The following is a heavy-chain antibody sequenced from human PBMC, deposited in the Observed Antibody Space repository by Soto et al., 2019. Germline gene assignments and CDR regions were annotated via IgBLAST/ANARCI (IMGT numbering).Heavy chain of an antibody. CDR3: ARGRGWREY. CDR2: MNPNNGYK. Sequence: KLSRNTSVETNTRYHIRRVHQATVQGLQSIGSMNPNNGYKDYAQKFQGRVTMTRGTSLSTAYMELSRLTFVDTAVYYCARGRGWREYWGQGSLV. V-gene: IGHV1-8*01. J-gene: IGHJ4*02. CDR1: VETNTRYH.